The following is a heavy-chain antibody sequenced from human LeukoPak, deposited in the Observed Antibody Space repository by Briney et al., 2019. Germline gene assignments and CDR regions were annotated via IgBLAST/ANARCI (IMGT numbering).Heavy chain of an antibody. J-gene: IGHJ4*02. V-gene: IGHV1-18*04. CDR3: AREEYVWGSYRDVDY. D-gene: IGHD3-16*02. CDR2: ISAYNGNT. Sequence: ASVKVSCKASGYTFTGYYMHWVRQAPGQGLEWMGWISAYNGNTNYAQKIQDRVTMTTDTYTSTAYMELRRLRADDTAVYYCAREEYVWGSYRDVDYWGQGTLVTVSS. CDR1: GYTFTGYY.